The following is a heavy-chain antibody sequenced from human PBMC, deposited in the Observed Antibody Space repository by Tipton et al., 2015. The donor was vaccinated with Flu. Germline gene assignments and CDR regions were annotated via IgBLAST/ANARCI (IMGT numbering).Heavy chain of an antibody. V-gene: IGHV4-4*07. J-gene: IGHJ4*02. CDR3: ARGSGSGTYVIFDY. D-gene: IGHD3-10*01. CDR1: GGSISSYY. CDR2: IYSSGST. Sequence: TLSLTCTVSGGSISSYYWSWIRQPAGKGLEWIGRIYSSGSTNYNPSLKSRVTMSVETSKNQFSLKLSSVTAADTAVYYCARGSGSGTYVIFDYWGQGTPVTVSS.